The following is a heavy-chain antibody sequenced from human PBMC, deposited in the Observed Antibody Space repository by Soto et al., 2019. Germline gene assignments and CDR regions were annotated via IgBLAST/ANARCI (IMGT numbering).Heavy chain of an antibody. J-gene: IGHJ4*02. CDR1: EFTFSSFG. CDR2: IWSDGSNK. V-gene: IGHV3-33*06. Sequence: PGGSLRLSCAASEFTFSSFGMHWVRQAPGKGLEWVAVIWSDGSNKNYADSVKGRFSISRDNSKNTLYLQMNSLRAEDTAVYYCAKERDNGFWSGYYSLDYWGLGTLVTVSS. D-gene: IGHD3-3*01. CDR3: AKERDNGFWSGYYSLDY.